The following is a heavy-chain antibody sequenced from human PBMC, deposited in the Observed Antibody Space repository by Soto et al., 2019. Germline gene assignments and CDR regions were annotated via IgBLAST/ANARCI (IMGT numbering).Heavy chain of an antibody. CDR3: ARDQLYYNDISGRPLNAFDV. Sequence: GGSLRLSCAASGFTFSSYTMNWVRQAPGKGLEWVSSISSSSSYIYYADSVKGRFTISRDNSKNTLYLQMNSLRAEDTAAYYCARDQLYYNDISGRPLNAFDVWGQGTMVTVSS. CDR2: ISSSSSYI. J-gene: IGHJ3*01. V-gene: IGHV3-21*01. D-gene: IGHD3-22*01. CDR1: GFTFSSYT.